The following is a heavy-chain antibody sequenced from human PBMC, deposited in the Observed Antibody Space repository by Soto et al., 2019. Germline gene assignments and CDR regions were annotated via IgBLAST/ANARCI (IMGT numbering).Heavy chain of an antibody. CDR3: ARAQYYDSSGYYYGIDY. CDR2: ISGSGGST. V-gene: IGHV3-23*01. CDR1: GFTFSSYA. D-gene: IGHD3-22*01. Sequence: GESLKISCAASGFTFSSYAMSWVRQALGQGLEWASAISGSGGSTYYADSVKGRFTISRDNSKNTLYLQMNSLRAEDTDVYYCARAQYYDSSGYYYGIDYWGQGTLVTVSS. J-gene: IGHJ4*02.